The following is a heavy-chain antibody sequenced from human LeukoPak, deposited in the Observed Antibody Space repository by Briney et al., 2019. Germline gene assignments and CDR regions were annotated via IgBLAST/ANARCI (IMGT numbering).Heavy chain of an antibody. CDR2: TNSDGSST. V-gene: IGHV3-74*01. Sequence: PGGSLRLSCAASGLTLSSYWMHWVRQAPGKGLVWVSRTNSDGSSTSYADSVKGRFTISRDNAKNTLHLQMNSLRAEDTAVYYCALLSEIDYWGQGTLVTVSS. J-gene: IGHJ4*02. CDR1: GLTLSSYW. D-gene: IGHD3-16*02. CDR3: ALLSEIDY.